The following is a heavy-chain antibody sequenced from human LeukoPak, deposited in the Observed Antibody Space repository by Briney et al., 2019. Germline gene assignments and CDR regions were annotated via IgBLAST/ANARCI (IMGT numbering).Heavy chain of an antibody. Sequence: PSETLSLTCTVSGVSISSYYWSWIRQPPGKGLEWIGYIYDSGSTNYNPSLKSRVTISVDTSKNHFSLMLSSVTAADTAVYYCARGGSGYDSFYYYGMDVWGQGTTVTVSS. CDR2: IYDSGST. CDR3: ARGGSGYDSFYYYGMDV. V-gene: IGHV4-59*01. CDR1: GVSISSYY. J-gene: IGHJ6*02. D-gene: IGHD5-12*01.